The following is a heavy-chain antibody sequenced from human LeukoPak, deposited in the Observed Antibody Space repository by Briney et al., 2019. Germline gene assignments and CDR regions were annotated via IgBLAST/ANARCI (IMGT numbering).Heavy chain of an antibody. CDR2: INSDGSST. J-gene: IGHJ4*02. D-gene: IGHD3-22*01. CDR3: ARAGGVIGIYDSSGYYYVIPGNFDY. CDR1: GFTFSSYW. V-gene: IGHV3-74*01. Sequence: PGGSLRLSCAASGFTFSSYWMHWVRQAPGKGLVWVSRINSDGSSTSYADSVKGRFTISRDNAKNTLYLQMNSLRAEDTAVCYCARAGGVIGIYDSSGYYYVIPGNFDYWGQGTLVTVSS.